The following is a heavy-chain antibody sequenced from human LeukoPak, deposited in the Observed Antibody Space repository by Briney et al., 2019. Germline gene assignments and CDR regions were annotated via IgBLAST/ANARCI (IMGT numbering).Heavy chain of an antibody. V-gene: IGHV4-31*03. Sequence: SETLSLTCIVSGGXISSGGYYWSWIRQHPGKGLEWIGYIYYSGSTYYNPSLKSRVTISVDTSKNQFSLKLSSVTAADTAVYYCARESATSSNFDYWGQGTLVTVSS. CDR2: IYYSGST. CDR3: ARESATSSNFDY. D-gene: IGHD2-15*01. CDR1: GGXISSGGYY. J-gene: IGHJ4*02.